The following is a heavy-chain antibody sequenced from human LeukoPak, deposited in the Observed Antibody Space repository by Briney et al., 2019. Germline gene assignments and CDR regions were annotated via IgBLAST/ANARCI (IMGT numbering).Heavy chain of an antibody. J-gene: IGHJ4*02. CDR2: IYYSGST. CDR1: GGSISSYY. V-gene: IGHV4-59*01. Sequence: SETLSLTCTVSGGSISSYYWSWIRQPPGKGLEWIGYIYYSGSTNYNPSLKSRVTISVDTSKNQFSLKLSSVTAADTAVYYCARARDDYGDSWGFDYWGQGTLVTVPS. D-gene: IGHD4-17*01. CDR3: ARARDDYGDSWGFDY.